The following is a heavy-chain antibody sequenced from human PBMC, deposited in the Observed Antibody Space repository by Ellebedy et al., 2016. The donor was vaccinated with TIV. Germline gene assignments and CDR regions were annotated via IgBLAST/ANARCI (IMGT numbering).Heavy chain of an antibody. CDR1: GFIFSDHY. CDR3: ARGGGGTPYYYYDMDV. Sequence: GGSLRLSXAVSGFIFSDHYMDWVRQAPGRGLEWVGRSRDKANSYTTEYAASVKGRFTISRDDSKNSLYLQMNSLKMEDTAVYHCARGGGGTPYYYYDMDVWGNGTTVTVSS. CDR2: SRDKANSYTT. J-gene: IGHJ6*03. V-gene: IGHV3-72*01. D-gene: IGHD1/OR15-1a*01.